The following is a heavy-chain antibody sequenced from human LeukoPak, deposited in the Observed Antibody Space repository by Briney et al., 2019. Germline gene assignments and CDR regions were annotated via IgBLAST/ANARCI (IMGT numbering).Heavy chain of an antibody. V-gene: IGHV3-23*05. CDR3: ARDRPSCSLVRGVSAAYDY. Sequence: PGGSLRLSCAASGFTFSSYGVNWIRQAPGKGLEWVSAITSSGIREHYVDSVKGRFTISRDNSKNTVYLQLYSLRAEHTAAYYCARDRPSCSLVRGVSAAYDYWGPRALVTVSS. J-gene: IGHJ4*01. D-gene: IGHD3-10*01. CDR1: GFTFSSYG. CDR2: ITSSGIRE.